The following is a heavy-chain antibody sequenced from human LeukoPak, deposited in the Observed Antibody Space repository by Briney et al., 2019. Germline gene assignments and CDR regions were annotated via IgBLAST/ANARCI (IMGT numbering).Heavy chain of an antibody. CDR1: GFTFSSYG. J-gene: IGHJ4*02. V-gene: IGHV3-23*01. CDR3: AKGTYGSGTYGAHDY. Sequence: GGSLRLSCAASGFTFSSYGMHWVRQAPGKWLEWVSTISGVGGRTYYADSVKGRFTIPRDNSKNTLYLQMNSLRAEDTAVYYCAKGTYGSGTYGAHDYWGQGTLVTVSS. CDR2: ISGVGGRT. D-gene: IGHD3-10*01.